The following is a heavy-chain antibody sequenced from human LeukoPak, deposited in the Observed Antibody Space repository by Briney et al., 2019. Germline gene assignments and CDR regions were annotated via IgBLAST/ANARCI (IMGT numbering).Heavy chain of an antibody. V-gene: IGHV3-23*01. D-gene: IGHD6-19*01. CDR2: ISGGST. CDR1: GFTFTTYA. J-gene: IGHJ4*02. CDR3: AKALTSGWYLFDY. Sequence: PGGSLRLSCEGSGFTFTTYAMNWVRQAPGEGLEWVSAISGGSTFYADSVKGRFIISRDNSKNTLYLQMNSLRGEDTAVYYCAKALTSGWYLFDYWSQGALVAVSS.